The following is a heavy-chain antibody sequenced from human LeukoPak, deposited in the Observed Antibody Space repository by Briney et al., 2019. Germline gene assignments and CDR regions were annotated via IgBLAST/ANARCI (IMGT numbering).Heavy chain of an antibody. CDR2: ISSSSSTI. CDR3: ARDPLGYCSSTSCYD. Sequence: GGSLRLSCAASGFTFSSYSMNWVRQAPGKGLEWVSYISSSSSTIYYADSVKGRFTISRDNAKNSLYLQMNSLRAEDTGVYYCARDPLGYCSSTSCYDWGQGTLVTVSS. V-gene: IGHV3-48*01. CDR1: GFTFSSYS. J-gene: IGHJ4*02. D-gene: IGHD2-2*01.